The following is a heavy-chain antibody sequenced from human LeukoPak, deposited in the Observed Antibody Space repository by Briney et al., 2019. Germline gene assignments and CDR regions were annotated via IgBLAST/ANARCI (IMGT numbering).Heavy chain of an antibody. J-gene: IGHJ4*02. CDR1: GYTFTSYD. D-gene: IGHD3-10*01. CDR2: INPNSGGT. Sequence: ASEKVSCKASGYTFTSYDINWVRQATGQGLEWMGWINPNSGGTNYAQKFQGRVTMTRDTSISTAYMELSRLRSDDTAVYYCARDLPHYYYGSGSFDYWGQGTLVTVSS. CDR3: ARDLPHYYYGSGSFDY. V-gene: IGHV1-2*02.